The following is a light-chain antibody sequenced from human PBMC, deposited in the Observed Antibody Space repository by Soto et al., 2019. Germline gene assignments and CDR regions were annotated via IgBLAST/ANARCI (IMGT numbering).Light chain of an antibody. Sequence: QSVLTQPASVSASPGQSITISCTGTSSDVGAYNYVSWYQHHPGKAPKLMIHDVSNRPSGISNRFSGSKSGNTASLTISGLQADDEADYYCSSYTGGRTPYVFGTGTKVTVL. CDR2: DVS. CDR3: SSYTGGRTPYV. CDR1: SSDVGAYNY. J-gene: IGLJ1*01. V-gene: IGLV2-14*03.